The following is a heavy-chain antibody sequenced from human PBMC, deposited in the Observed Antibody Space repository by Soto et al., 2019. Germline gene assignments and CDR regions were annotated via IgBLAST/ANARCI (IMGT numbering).Heavy chain of an antibody. V-gene: IGHV4-31*03. CDR2: IYYSGST. Sequence: SETLSLTCNVSNTSISDDYWAWIRQHPGRGLEWIGYIYYSGSTYYNPSLKSRVTISVDTSKNQFSLKLSSVTAADTAAYYCARALLQQLVDFDYWGQGTPVTVSS. J-gene: IGHJ4*02. CDR1: NTSISDDY. CDR3: ARALLQQLVDFDY. D-gene: IGHD6-13*01.